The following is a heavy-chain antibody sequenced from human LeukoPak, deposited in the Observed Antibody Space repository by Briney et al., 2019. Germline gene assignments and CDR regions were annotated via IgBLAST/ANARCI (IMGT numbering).Heavy chain of an antibody. CDR2: IRYDGSNQ. CDR1: GFTFSSYG. CDR3: AKDPPLFSGGPYYYYYMDV. D-gene: IGHD2-21*01. Sequence: PGGSLRLSCAASGFTFSSYGMHWVRQAPGKGLEWVAFIRYDGSNQYYADSVKGRFPISRDNPKNTRYLQMNSLRPEDTAVYYGAKDPPLFSGGPYYYYYMDVWGKGTTVTISS. J-gene: IGHJ6*03. V-gene: IGHV3-30*02.